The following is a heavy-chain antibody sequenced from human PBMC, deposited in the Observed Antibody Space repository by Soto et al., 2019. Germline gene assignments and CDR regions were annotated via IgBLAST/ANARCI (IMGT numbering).Heavy chain of an antibody. J-gene: IGHJ5*02. CDR1: GYKVTSYW. CDR2: IFPSDSDT. CDR3: ARKDKSGYFNWFDP. Sequence: GESLKLSCITSGYKVTSYWSAWVLQMPGKGLEWMGIIFPSDSDTRYSPSFQGQVTISADRSTSTVFLQWASLKASDTAVYFCARKDKSGYFNWFDPWGQGTLVTVSS. D-gene: IGHD3-22*01. V-gene: IGHV5-51*01.